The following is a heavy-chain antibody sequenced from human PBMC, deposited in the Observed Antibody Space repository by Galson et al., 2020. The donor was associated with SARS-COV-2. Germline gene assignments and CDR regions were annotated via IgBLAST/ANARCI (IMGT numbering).Heavy chain of an antibody. J-gene: IGHJ3*02. D-gene: IGHD3-22*01. V-gene: IGHV3-11*01. CDR1: GFTFSDYY. CDR2: ISSSGSTI. Sequence: GESLKISCAASGFTFSDYYMSWIRQAPGKGLEWVSYISSSGSTIYYADSVKGRFTISRDNAKNSLYLQMNSLRAEDTAEYYCAREVYYYDSSTNRAFDIWGQGTMVTVSS. CDR3: AREVYYYDSSTNRAFDI.